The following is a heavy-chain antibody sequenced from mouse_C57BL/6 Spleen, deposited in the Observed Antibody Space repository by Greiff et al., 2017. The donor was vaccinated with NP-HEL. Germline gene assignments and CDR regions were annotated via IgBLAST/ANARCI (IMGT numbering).Heavy chain of an antibody. CDR3: ARVDDYLAY. D-gene: IGHD2-4*01. J-gene: IGHJ3*01. Sequence: VKLMESGPELVKPGASVKISCKASGYAFSSSWMNWVKQRPGKGLEWIGRIYPGDGDTNYNGKFKGKATLTADKSSSTAYMQLSSLTSEDSAVYFCARVDDYLAYWGQGTLVTVSA. CDR2: IYPGDGDT. CDR1: GYAFSSSW. V-gene: IGHV1-82*01.